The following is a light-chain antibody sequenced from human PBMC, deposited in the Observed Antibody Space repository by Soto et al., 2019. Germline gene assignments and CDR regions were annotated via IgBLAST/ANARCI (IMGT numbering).Light chain of an antibody. CDR3: AAWDDSLNGVV. CDR2: SNY. J-gene: IGLJ2*01. Sequence: QSVLTQPPSASGTPGQRVTISCSGSNSNIGSNTVNWYQQLPGTAPKLLIYSNYQRPSGVPDRFSGSKSGTSASLAISGLQSEDESDYYCAAWDDSLNGVVFGGGTKLTVL. CDR1: NSNIGSNT. V-gene: IGLV1-44*01.